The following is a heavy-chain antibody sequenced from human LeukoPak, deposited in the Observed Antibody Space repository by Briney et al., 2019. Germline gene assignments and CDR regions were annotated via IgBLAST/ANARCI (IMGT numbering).Heavy chain of an antibody. D-gene: IGHD3-3*01. J-gene: IGHJ4*02. CDR1: GFTFDDYA. Sequence: GGSLRLSCAASGFTFDDYAMHWVRQAPGKGLEWVSGISWNSGSIGYADSVKGRFTISRDNAKNSLYLQMNSLRAEDMALYYCAQDTQYDFWSGYWDYWGQGTLVTVSS. CDR3: AQDTQYDFWSGYWDY. CDR2: ISWNSGSI. V-gene: IGHV3-9*03.